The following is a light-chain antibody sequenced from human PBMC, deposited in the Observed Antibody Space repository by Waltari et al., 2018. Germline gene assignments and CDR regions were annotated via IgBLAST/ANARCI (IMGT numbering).Light chain of an antibody. V-gene: IGKV2-28*01. J-gene: IGKJ1*01. Sequence: DIVMTQSPLSLPVTPGEPASISCRSSQSLLHSNGYNYLDWYLQKPGQSPQLLISLGSNRASGVPDRFSGRGSGTEFTLRISRVEAEDVGVYYCMQALQNPWTFGQGTKVEIK. CDR2: LGS. CDR3: MQALQNPWT. CDR1: QSLLHSNGYNY.